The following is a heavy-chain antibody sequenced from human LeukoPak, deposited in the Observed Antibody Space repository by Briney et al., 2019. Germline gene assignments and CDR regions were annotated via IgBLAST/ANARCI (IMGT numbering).Heavy chain of an antibody. D-gene: IGHD5-12*01. Sequence: SETLSLTCTVSGDSIRSYYWSWIRQPPGKGLEWIGYIYYTGSTNHNPSLKSRVTISVDTSKNQFSLKLSSVTAADTAVYYCARVVYSGYDFRGAMDVWGKGTTVTVSS. J-gene: IGHJ6*03. CDR3: ARVVYSGYDFRGAMDV. CDR2: IYYTGST. V-gene: IGHV4-59*01. CDR1: GDSIRSYY.